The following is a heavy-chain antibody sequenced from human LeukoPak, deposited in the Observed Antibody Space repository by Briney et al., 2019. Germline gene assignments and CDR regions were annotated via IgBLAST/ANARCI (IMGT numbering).Heavy chain of an antibody. V-gene: IGHV4-59*01. Sequence: SETLSLTCTVSGGSISSYYWSWIRQPPGKGLEYIGYIYYSGSTNYNPSLKSRLTISVDTSKNQFSLKLSSVTAADTAVYYCARVQGVRAPYYFDYWGQGTLVTVSS. J-gene: IGHJ4*02. CDR3: ARVQGVRAPYYFDY. D-gene: IGHD2-8*01. CDR1: GGSISSYY. CDR2: IYYSGST.